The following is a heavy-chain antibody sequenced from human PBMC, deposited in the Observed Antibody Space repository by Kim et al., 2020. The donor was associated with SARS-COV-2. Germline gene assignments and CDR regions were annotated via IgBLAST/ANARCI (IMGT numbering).Heavy chain of an antibody. CDR1: GFTFSSYW. CDR2: VNSDGSST. CDR3: ARLSTGYVGDNFDY. D-gene: IGHD3-16*01. Sequence: GGSLRLSCVASGFTFSSYWMHWVRQAPGKGLVWVSRVNSDGSSTSYADSVKGRFTISRDNARNTLYLQMNNLRAEDTAVYYCARLSTGYVGDNFDYWGQGALRTVSS. J-gene: IGHJ4*02. V-gene: IGHV3-74*01.